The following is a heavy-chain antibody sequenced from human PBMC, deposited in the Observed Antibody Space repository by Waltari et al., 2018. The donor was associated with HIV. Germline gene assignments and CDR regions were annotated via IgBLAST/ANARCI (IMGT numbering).Heavy chain of an antibody. J-gene: IGHJ4*02. CDR2: IKQDGSEK. D-gene: IGHD1-26*01. CDR1: GFTFSSYW. V-gene: IGHV3-7*01. Sequence: EVQLVESGGGLVQPGGSLRLSCAASGFTFSSYWMSWVRQSPGKGLEGVANIKQDGSEKSYVDSVKGRFTISRDNATNSLYLQMNSLRAEDTAVYYCARDEIAIARAIDYWGQGTLVTVSS. CDR3: ARDEIAIARAIDY.